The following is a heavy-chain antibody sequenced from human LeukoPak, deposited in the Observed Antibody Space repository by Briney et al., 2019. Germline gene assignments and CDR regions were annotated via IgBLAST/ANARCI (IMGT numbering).Heavy chain of an antibody. CDR2: IKSNSGAT. J-gene: IGHJ4*02. CDR1: GYTFTGYY. D-gene: IGHD2-2*03. CDR3: ARDHDTTGYYFFNY. Sequence: ASVKVSCMASGYTFTGYYMHWVRPAPGQGLEWVGRIKSNSGATNYAQKFQGRVTMTRDTSISTAYMELSRLRSDDTAVYYCARDHDTTGYYFFNYWGQGTLVTVSS. V-gene: IGHV1-2*06.